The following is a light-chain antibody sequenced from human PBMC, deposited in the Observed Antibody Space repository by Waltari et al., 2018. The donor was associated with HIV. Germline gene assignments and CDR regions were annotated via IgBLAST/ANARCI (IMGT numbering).Light chain of an antibody. V-gene: IGLV1-44*01. CDR1: SSTIGRSS. CDR2: NNN. CDR3: AAWDDRLKGVV. J-gene: IGLJ2*01. Sequence: QSVMTQPPSASGTPGQGVPIPCSGGSSTIGRSSLHWYQQVPGTAPKLLIYNNNQLPSGVPDRFSGSKSGSSASLAISGLQSEDEADYYCAAWDDRLKGVVFGGGTKLTVL.